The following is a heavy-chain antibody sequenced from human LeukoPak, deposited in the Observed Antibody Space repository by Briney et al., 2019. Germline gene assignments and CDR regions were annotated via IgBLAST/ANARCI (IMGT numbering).Heavy chain of an antibody. D-gene: IGHD3-22*01. CDR3: ATDYYDSSPHYYYGMDV. V-gene: IGHV3-30-3*01. J-gene: IGHJ6*02. CDR2: ISYDGSNK. CDR1: GFTFSSCA. Sequence: PGGSLRLSCAASGFTFSSCAMHWVRQAPGKGLEWVAVISYDGSNKYYAGSVKGRFTISRDNSKNTLYLQMNSLRAEDTAVYYCATDYYDSSPHYYYGMDVWGQGTTVTVSS.